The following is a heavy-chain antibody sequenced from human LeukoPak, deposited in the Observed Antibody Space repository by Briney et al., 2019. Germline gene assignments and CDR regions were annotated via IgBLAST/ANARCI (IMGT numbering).Heavy chain of an antibody. Sequence: ASVNVSCKASGYTFTNYDINWVRQATGDGLEWMGWMNPNRGNVGYAQKFQARVTMTRDTSTGTAYMELGSLTSEDTAVYYCVRSKWELLGGGDYWGQGTLVTVSS. CDR1: GYTFTNYD. D-gene: IGHD1-26*01. J-gene: IGHJ4*02. CDR2: MNPNRGNV. CDR3: VRSKWELLGGGDY. V-gene: IGHV1-8*01.